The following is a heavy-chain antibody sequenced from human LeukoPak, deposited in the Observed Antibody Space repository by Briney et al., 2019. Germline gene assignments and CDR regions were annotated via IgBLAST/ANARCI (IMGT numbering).Heavy chain of an antibody. CDR3: ARARPRTTGTTIDY. Sequence: ASVKVSCKASGYTFTGYYMHWVRQAPGRGLEWMGWINPNSGGTNYAQKFQGRVTMTRDTSISIAYMELSRLRSDDTAVYYCARARPRTTGTTIDYWGQGTLVTVSS. D-gene: IGHD1-1*01. V-gene: IGHV1-2*02. CDR1: GYTFTGYY. CDR2: INPNSGGT. J-gene: IGHJ4*02.